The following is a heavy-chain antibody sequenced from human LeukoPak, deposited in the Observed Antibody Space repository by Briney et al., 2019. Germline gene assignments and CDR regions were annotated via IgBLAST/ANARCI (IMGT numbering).Heavy chain of an antibody. CDR3: ARSSVTVAVDY. V-gene: IGHV4-39*01. Sequence: SETLSLTCTVSGGSISSSSYYWGWIRQPPGKGLEWIGSIYYSGSTYCNPSLKSRVTISVDTSKNQFSLKLSSVAAADTAVYYCARSSVTVAVDYWGQGTLVTVSS. J-gene: IGHJ4*02. CDR2: IYYSGST. D-gene: IGHD6-19*01. CDR1: GGSISSSSYY.